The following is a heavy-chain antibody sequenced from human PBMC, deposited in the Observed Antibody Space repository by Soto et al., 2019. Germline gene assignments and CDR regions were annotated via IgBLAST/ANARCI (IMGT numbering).Heavy chain of an antibody. V-gene: IGHV3-23*01. J-gene: IGHJ4*02. CDR2: ISAGGGTT. CDR3: ARVLRSESYLPGF. D-gene: IGHD3-3*01. CDR1: GFTFSTYA. Sequence: EVQLLESGGGLVQPGGSLRLSCATSGFTFSTYAMGWVRQAPEEGLEWFSAISAGGGTTYYADSVKGRFTISRDNSKNTLALLMTSLKAEDTAVYYCARVLRSESYLPGFWGQGTLVTVSS.